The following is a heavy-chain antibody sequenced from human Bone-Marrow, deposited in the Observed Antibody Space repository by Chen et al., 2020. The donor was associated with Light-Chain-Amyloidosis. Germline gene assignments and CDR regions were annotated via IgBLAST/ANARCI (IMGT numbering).Heavy chain of an antibody. D-gene: IGHD1-1*01. J-gene: IGHJ3*02. CDR1: GYTFTGYY. V-gene: IGHV1-2*02. CDR3: ARSKKFGRVQLELRAAFDI. CDR2: INPNSGGT. Sequence: QVQLVQSGAEVKKPGASVKVSCKASGYTFTGYYMHWVRQAPGQGLEWMGWINPNSGGTNYAQKFQGRVTMTRNTSIRTAYMELSRLRSDDTAVYYCARSKKFGRVQLELRAAFDIWAQGTMVTASS.